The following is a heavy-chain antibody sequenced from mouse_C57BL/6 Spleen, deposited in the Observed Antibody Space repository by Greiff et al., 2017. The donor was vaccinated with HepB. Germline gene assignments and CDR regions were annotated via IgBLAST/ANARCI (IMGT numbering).Heavy chain of an antibody. Sequence: VQLQQSGAELVRPGASVTLSCKASGYTFTDYEMHWVKQTPVHGLEWIGAIDPETGGTAYNQKFKGKAILTADKSSSTAYMELCSLTSEDSAVYYCTRSELYYYGSSYGGFFDYWGQGTTLTVSS. CDR2: IDPETGGT. D-gene: IGHD1-1*01. J-gene: IGHJ2*01. V-gene: IGHV1-15*01. CDR3: TRSELYYYGSSYGGFFDY. CDR1: GYTFTDYE.